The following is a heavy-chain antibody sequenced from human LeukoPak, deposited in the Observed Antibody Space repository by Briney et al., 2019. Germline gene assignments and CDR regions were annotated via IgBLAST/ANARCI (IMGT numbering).Heavy chain of an antibody. CDR1: GCIFSSYD. J-gene: IGHJ3*02. CDR2: ISSSASAI. Sequence: GGSLRLSCAASGCIFSSYDMNWVRQAPGKGLEWVSHISSSASAIYYADSVRGRFTISRDNAKSSLFLQMNSLRAEDTAVYYCARAFDIWGQGTMVTVSS. V-gene: IGHV3-48*03. CDR3: ARAFDI.